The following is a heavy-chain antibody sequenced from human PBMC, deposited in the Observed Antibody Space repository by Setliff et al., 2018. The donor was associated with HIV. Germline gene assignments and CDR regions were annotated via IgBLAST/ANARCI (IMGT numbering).Heavy chain of an antibody. V-gene: IGHV4-34*01. J-gene: IGHJ2*01. Sequence: SETLSLTCAVYGGSFSGYDWNWSWIRQPPGKGLGWIGEINHSGFTNYNPSLKSRVTISVDTSKNQFSLRVSSVTAADTAVYYCARSRDARGWYFDLWGRGTLVTVS. D-gene: IGHD6-6*01. CDR3: ARSRDARGWYFDL. CDR1: GGSFSGYD. CDR2: INHSGFT.